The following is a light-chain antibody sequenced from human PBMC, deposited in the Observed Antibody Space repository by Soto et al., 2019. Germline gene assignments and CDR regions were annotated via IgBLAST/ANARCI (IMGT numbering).Light chain of an antibody. CDR3: QQSYSSPPT. Sequence: DIQMTQYPSSLSASVGDRVTIACRASQSISSYLNWYQQKPGRAPKLLIYAASNLPGGVPSRFSGSGSGTDFTLTISSLQLEDFATYYCQQSYSSPPTFGQGTKVDI. J-gene: IGKJ1*01. CDR2: AAS. CDR1: QSISSY. V-gene: IGKV1-39*01.